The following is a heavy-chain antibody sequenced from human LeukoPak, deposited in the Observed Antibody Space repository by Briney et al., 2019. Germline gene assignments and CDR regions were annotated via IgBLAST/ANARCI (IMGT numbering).Heavy chain of an antibody. J-gene: IGHJ6*02. D-gene: IGHD7-27*01. V-gene: IGHV4-59*01. CDR1: GGSISSYY. CDR3: ASHPGDSTNDYYYGMDV. Sequence: KPSETLSLTCTVSGGSISSYYWSWIRQPPGKGLEWIGYIYYSGSTNYNPSLKSRVTISVDTSKNQFSLKLSSVTAADTAVYYCASHPGDSTNDYYYGMDVWGQGTTVTVSS. CDR2: IYYSGST.